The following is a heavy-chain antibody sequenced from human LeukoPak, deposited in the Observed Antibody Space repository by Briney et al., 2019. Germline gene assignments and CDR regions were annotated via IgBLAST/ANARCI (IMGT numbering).Heavy chain of an antibody. CDR1: GFTFSSYA. Sequence: GGSLRLSCAASGFTFSSYAMSWVRQAPGKGLEWVSAISGSGGSTYYADSVKGRFTISRDNSKNTLYLQMNSLRAEDTAVYYCAKSRGSTVAGSHFDYWGQGTLVTVSS. CDR3: AKSRGSTVAGSHFDY. V-gene: IGHV3-23*01. J-gene: IGHJ4*02. CDR2: ISGSGGST. D-gene: IGHD4-23*01.